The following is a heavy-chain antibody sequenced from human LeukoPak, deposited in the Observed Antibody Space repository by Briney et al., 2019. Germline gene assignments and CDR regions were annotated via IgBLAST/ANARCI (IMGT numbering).Heavy chain of an antibody. CDR1: GGSISSSSYF. V-gene: IGHV4-39*02. Sequence: SETLSLTCTVSGGSISSSSYFWGWIRQPPGKGLEWIGSMYYSGSTYYNPSLKSRVTISVDTSKNHLSLRLSSVTAADTAAYYCARSMYSTNADSWGQGTLVTVSS. CDR2: MYYSGST. D-gene: IGHD6-13*01. J-gene: IGHJ4*02. CDR3: ARSMYSTNADS.